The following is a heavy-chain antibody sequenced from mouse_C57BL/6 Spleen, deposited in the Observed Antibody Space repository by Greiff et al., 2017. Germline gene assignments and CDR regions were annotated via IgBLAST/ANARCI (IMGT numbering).Heavy chain of an antibody. D-gene: IGHD2-4*01. Sequence: EVQLQESGPGLVKPSQSLSLTCSVTGYSITSGYYWNWIRQFPGNKLEWMGYISYDGSNNYNPSLKNRISITRDTSKNQFFLKLNSVTTEDTATYYCASPYDYDGFAYWGQGTLVTVSA. CDR3: ASPYDYDGFAY. CDR1: GYSITSGYY. CDR2: ISYDGSN. V-gene: IGHV3-6*01. J-gene: IGHJ3*01.